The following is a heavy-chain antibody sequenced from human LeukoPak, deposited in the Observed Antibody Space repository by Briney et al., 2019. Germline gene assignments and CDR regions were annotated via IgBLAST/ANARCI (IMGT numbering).Heavy chain of an antibody. Sequence: GGSLRLSCAASGWMHWVRQAPGKGLVWVSGINHDGTGTYYADSVKGRFTISRDNAKNTLYLQMNSLSADDTAVYYCASVFDSWGQGFLVTVSS. CDR2: INHDGTGT. J-gene: IGHJ4*02. CDR1: GW. V-gene: IGHV3-74*01. CDR3: ASVFDS.